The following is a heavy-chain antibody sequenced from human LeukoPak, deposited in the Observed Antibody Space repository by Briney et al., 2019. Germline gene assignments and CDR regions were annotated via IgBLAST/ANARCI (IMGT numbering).Heavy chain of an antibody. CDR3: ARGGALTSFDS. Sequence: ASVKVSCKASGFTFTSYGISWGRQAPGQGLEWMGWIGAYNGKTNYAKKFQGRVTMTTDTSTSKAYMDLRRLRSDDTAVYYCARGGALTSFDSWGQGTLITVSS. D-gene: IGHD1-26*01. J-gene: IGHJ4*02. CDR2: IGAYNGKT. CDR1: GFTFTSYG. V-gene: IGHV1-18*01.